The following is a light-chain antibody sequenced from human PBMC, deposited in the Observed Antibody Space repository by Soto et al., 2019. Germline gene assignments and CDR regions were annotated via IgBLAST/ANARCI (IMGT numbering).Light chain of an antibody. CDR2: AAS. J-gene: IGKJ5*01. V-gene: IGKV1-9*01. CDR1: QDIAIY. CDR3: QQYNNWHPIT. Sequence: IQFTQSPSSLSASVGDRVTITCRASQDIAIYLAWYQQKPGEAPKLLIYAASTLYGGVPSRFSGSGSGTEFALTLTSLQAEDFAVYYCQQYNNWHPITFGQGTRLEIK.